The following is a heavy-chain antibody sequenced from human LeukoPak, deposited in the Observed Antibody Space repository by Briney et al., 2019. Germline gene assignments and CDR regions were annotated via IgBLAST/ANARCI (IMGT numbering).Heavy chain of an antibody. CDR1: GFTFSSNG. V-gene: IGHV3-30*02. J-gene: IGHJ4*02. CDR3: ARDWGTSSLYLVN. Sequence: GGSLRLSCAASGFTFSSNGMHWVRQAPGKGLECVAFIQDDGNNKKYADSVKGRFTISRDNSRNTLFLQMNSLRAEDTAVYYCARDWGTSSLYLVNWGQGTLVTVSS. D-gene: IGHD6-6*01. CDR2: IQDDGNNK.